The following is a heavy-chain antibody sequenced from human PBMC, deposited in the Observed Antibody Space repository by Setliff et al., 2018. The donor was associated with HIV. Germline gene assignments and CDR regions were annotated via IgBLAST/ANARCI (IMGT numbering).Heavy chain of an antibody. V-gene: IGHV3-7*01. CDR2: IKGDGSET. CDR3: ARPFDQ. Sequence: ETLSLSCESSGFTFNNYWMSWVRQAPGKRPEWVANIKGDGSETYYVDSVKGRFTISRDNAKNSLYLQMDSLRVEDTAVYYCARPFDQWGQGALVTVSS. J-gene: IGHJ4*02. CDR1: GFTFNNYW.